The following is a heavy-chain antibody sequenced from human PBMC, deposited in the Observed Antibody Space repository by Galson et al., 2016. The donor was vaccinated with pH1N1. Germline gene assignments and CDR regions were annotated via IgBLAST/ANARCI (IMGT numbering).Heavy chain of an antibody. CDR1: GFTFSSYW. CDR3: ARTGSAYDTYYYYYGMDV. V-gene: IGHV3-7*01. D-gene: IGHD5-12*01. CDR2: IKQDGSEK. J-gene: IGHJ6*02. Sequence: SLRLSCADSGFTFSSYWMSWVRQAPGKGLEWVANIKQDGSEKYYVDSVKGRFTISRDNTKNSLYLQMNSLRAEDTAVYYCARTGSAYDTYYYYYGMDVWGQGTTVIVSS.